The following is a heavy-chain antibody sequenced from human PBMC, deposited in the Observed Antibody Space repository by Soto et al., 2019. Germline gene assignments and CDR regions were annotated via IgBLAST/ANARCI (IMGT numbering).Heavy chain of an antibody. J-gene: IGHJ3*01. CDR2: FNHDGSDGSP. Sequence: VQLQQWGGGLLKPSETLSLRCVVYDGSLNGYTWTWIRQSPGKGLEWIGEFNHDGSDGSPSYNASLKTRVTISVDASKVQFSLTLTSLTAADTAVYYCARGRYCSSTICIRAFDVWGQGTIVTVSP. V-gene: IGHV4-34*01. CDR3: ARGRYCSSTICIRAFDV. D-gene: IGHD2-2*01. CDR1: DGSLNGYT.